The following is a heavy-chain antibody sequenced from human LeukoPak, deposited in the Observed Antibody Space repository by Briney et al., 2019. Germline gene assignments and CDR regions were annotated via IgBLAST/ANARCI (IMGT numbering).Heavy chain of an antibody. J-gene: IGHJ4*02. Sequence: GGSLRLSCAASGFTVSSNYMSWVRQAPGKGLEWVSVIYSGGSTYYADSVKGRFTISRDNSKNTLYLQMNSLRAEDTAVYYCARVDYGDYYFDYWGQGTRVAVSA. CDR2: IYSGGST. CDR3: ARVDYGDYYFDY. CDR1: GFTVSSNY. V-gene: IGHV3-53*01. D-gene: IGHD4-17*01.